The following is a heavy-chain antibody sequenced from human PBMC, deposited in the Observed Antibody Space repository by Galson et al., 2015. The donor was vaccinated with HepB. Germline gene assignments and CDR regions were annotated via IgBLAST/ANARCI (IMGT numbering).Heavy chain of an antibody. D-gene: IGHD2-15*01. J-gene: IGHJ5*02. CDR1: GYTFSPYS. CDR2: ISTYNGDT. Sequence: SVKVSCKASGYTFSPYSITWVRQAPGQGLEWMGWISTYNGDTTYARKFQGRVTLTTDISTSTAYMELRSLRSDDTAVYYCARGGFVVVVAVTQNNWFDPWGQGTLVSVSS. V-gene: IGHV1-18*01. CDR3: ARGGFVVVVAVTQNNWFDP.